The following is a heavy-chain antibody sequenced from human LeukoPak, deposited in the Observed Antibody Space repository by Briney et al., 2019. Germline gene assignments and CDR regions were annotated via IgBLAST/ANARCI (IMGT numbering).Heavy chain of an antibody. V-gene: IGHV3-23*01. J-gene: IGHJ3*02. Sequence: GGSLRLSCAASGFTFSIYAMSWVRQAPGKGPEWVSAISGSGGSTYYADSVKGRFTISRDNSKNTLYLQMNSLRAEDTAVYYCAKDRSRYDILTGYYLGYAFDIWGQGTMVTVSS. CDR3: AKDRSRYDILTGYYLGYAFDI. CDR1: GFTFSIYA. D-gene: IGHD3-9*01. CDR2: ISGSGGST.